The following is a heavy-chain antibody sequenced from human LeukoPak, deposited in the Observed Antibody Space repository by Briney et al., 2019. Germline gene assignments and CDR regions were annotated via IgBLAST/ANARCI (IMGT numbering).Heavy chain of an antibody. Sequence: PGGSLRLSCAASGFTFSSYAMSWVRQAPGKGLEWVSAISGSGGSTYYADSVKGRFTISRDNSKNTPYLQMNSLRAEDTAVYYCAKKYYYDSSGYYRENDYWGQGTLVTVSS. D-gene: IGHD3-22*01. V-gene: IGHV3-23*01. CDR1: GFTFSSYA. CDR3: AKKYYYDSSGYYRENDY. J-gene: IGHJ4*02. CDR2: ISGSGGST.